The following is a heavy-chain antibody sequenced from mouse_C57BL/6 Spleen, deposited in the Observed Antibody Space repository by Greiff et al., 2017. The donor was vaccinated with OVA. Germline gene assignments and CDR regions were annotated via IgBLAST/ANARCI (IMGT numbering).Heavy chain of an antibody. V-gene: IGHV5-17*01. CDR2: ISSGSSTF. Sequence: EVMLVESGGGLVKPGGSLKLSCAASGFTFSDYGMHWVRQAPEKGLEWVAYISSGSSTFYYADTVKGRFTISRDNAKNTLFLQMTSLRSDDTAIYYCARPYYSNFDYWGQGTTLTVSS. J-gene: IGHJ2*01. CDR1: GFTFSDYG. CDR3: ARPYYSNFDY. D-gene: IGHD2-5*01.